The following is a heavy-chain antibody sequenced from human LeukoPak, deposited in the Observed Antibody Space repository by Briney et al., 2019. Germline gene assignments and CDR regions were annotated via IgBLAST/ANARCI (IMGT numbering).Heavy chain of an antibody. CDR2: ISYDGSNK. J-gene: IGHJ6*03. CDR1: GFTFSNAW. V-gene: IGHV3-30-3*01. D-gene: IGHD5-18*01. Sequence: SGGSLRLSCAASGFTFSNAWMSWVRQAPGKGLEWVAVISYDGSNKYYADSVKGRFTISRDNSKNTLYLQMNSLRAEDTAVYYCARVDTAMARHYYYYMDVWGKGTTVTVSS. CDR3: ARVDTAMARHYYYYMDV.